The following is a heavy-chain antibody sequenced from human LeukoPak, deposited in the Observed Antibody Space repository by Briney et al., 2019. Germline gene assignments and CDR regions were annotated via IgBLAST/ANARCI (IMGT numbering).Heavy chain of an antibody. Sequence: PGGSLRLSCAASGFTFSSYGMHWVRQAPGKGLEWVAVISYDGGNKYYADSVKGRFTISRDNSKNTLYLQMNSLRAEDTAVYYCAKDHNSGKVDYWGQGTLVTVSS. J-gene: IGHJ4*02. CDR2: ISYDGGNK. D-gene: IGHD3-10*01. CDR1: GFTFSSYG. CDR3: AKDHNSGKVDY. V-gene: IGHV3-30*18.